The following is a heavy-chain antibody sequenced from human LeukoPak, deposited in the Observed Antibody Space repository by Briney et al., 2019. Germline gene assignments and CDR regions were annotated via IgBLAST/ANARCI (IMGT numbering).Heavy chain of an antibody. Sequence: PGGSLRLSCAASGFTFSKYRMLWVRQAPGKGLENVSRINTDGTVTTYADSVKGRFTVSRDNADNTMFLQMNSVRDEDTAVYYCATKQWLAPPPDSWGQGTPVTVSS. V-gene: IGHV3-74*01. D-gene: IGHD6-19*01. CDR2: INTDGTVT. J-gene: IGHJ4*02. CDR3: ATKQWLAPPPDS. CDR1: GFTFSKYR.